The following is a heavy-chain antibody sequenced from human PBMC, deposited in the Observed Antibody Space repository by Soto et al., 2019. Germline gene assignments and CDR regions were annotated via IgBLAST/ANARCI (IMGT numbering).Heavy chain of an antibody. D-gene: IGHD3-3*01. Sequence: GGSLRLSCAASGFTFSSYAMSWVRQAPGKGLEWVSAISGSGGSTYYADSVKGRFTISRDNSKNTLYLQMNSLRAEDTAVYYCAKAPYYDFWSGPVAPIFGGQRTLVTVSS. J-gene: IGHJ4*02. CDR2: ISGSGGST. CDR3: AKAPYYDFWSGPVAPIF. V-gene: IGHV3-23*01. CDR1: GFTFSSYA.